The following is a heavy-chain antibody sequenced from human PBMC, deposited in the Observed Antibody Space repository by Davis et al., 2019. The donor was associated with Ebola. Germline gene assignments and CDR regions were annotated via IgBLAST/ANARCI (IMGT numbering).Heavy chain of an antibody. V-gene: IGHV3-9*01. CDR3: AKDGGWRFGESFDY. D-gene: IGHD3-10*01. CDR2: ISWNSGSI. CDR1: GFTFSSYS. J-gene: IGHJ4*02. Sequence: PGGSLRLSCAASGFTFSSYSMNWVRQAPGKGLEWVSGISWNSGSIGYADSVKGRFTISRDNAKNSLYLQMNSLRAEDTALYYCAKDGGWRFGESFDYWGQGTLVTVSS.